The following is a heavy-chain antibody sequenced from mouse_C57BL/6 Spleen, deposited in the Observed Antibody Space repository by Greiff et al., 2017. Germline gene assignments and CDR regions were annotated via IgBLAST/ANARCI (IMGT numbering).Heavy chain of an antibody. CDR3: ARRGYYYGNSDWYFDV. J-gene: IGHJ1*03. CDR2: INPNNGGT. CDR1: GYTFTDYN. D-gene: IGHD1-1*01. V-gene: IGHV1-22*01. Sequence: VQLQQSGPELVKPGASVKMSCKASGYTFTDYNMHWVKQSQGKSLEWIGYINPNNGGTSYNQKFKGKATLTVNKPSSKAYMELRSLTSKDSAVYYCARRGYYYGNSDWYFDVWGTGTTVTVSS.